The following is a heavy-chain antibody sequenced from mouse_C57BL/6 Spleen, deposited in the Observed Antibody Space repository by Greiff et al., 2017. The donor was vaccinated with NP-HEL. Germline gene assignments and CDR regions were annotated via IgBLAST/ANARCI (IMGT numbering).Heavy chain of an antibody. J-gene: IGHJ1*03. CDR2: IWSDGST. V-gene: IGHV2-6-1*01. D-gene: IGHD1-1*01. Sequence: QVQLKESGPGLVAPSQRLSITCTVSGFSLTSYGVHWVRQPPGKGLEWLVVIWSDGSTTYNSALKSRLSISKDNSKSQVFLKMNSLQTDDTAMYYCARHYGSSYWSFDVWGTGTTVTVSS. CDR1: GFSLTSYG. CDR3: ARHYGSSYWSFDV.